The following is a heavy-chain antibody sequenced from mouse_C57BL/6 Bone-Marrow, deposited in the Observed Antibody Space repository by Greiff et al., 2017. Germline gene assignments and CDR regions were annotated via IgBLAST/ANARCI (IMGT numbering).Heavy chain of an antibody. CDR1: GFTFSDYG. CDR3: AIITTASYWYFDV. V-gene: IGHV5-17*01. CDR2: ISSGSSTI. D-gene: IGHD1-1*01. J-gene: IGHJ1*03. Sequence: EVKLVESGGGLVKPGGSLKLSCAASGFTFSDYGMHWVRQAPEKGLEWVAYISSGSSTIYYADTVKGRFTISRDNAKNTLFLQMTSLRAEDTAMYYCAIITTASYWYFDVWGTGTTVTVSS.